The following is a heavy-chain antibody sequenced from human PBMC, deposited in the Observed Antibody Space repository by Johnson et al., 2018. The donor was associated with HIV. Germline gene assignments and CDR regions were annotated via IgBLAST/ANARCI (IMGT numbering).Heavy chain of an antibody. CDR1: GFTFDDYV. CDR3: ATFGGGSFHAFDI. Sequence: QLVESGGGLVQPGMSLILSCAASGFTFDDYVMLWVLQAPGKGLAWVSGLSWNRACVGYAASVKVRFTISRDNAKNTLYLQMNSLRAEDTAVYYCATFGGGSFHAFDIWGQGTMVTVSS. J-gene: IGHJ3*02. D-gene: IGHD1-26*01. V-gene: IGHV3-9*01. CDR2: LSWNRACV.